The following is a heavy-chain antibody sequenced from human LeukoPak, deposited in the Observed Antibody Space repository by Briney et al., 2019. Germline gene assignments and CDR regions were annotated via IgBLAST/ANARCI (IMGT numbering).Heavy chain of an antibody. V-gene: IGHV1-18*01. D-gene: IGHD3-10*01. Sequence: ASVKVSCKASGYTFTSYGISWVRQAPGQGFEWMGWISAYNGNTNYAQKLQGRVTMTTDTSTSTAYMELRSLRSDDTAVYYCARDRTLLWFGELPHDAFDIWGQGTMVTVSS. J-gene: IGHJ3*02. CDR1: GYTFTSYG. CDR2: ISAYNGNT. CDR3: ARDRTLLWFGELPHDAFDI.